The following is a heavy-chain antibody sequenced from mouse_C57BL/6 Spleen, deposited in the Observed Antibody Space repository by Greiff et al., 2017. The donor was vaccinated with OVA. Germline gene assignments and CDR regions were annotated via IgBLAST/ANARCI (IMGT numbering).Heavy chain of an antibody. V-gene: IGHV1-52*01. Sequence: VQLQQPGAELVRPGSSVKLSCKASGYTFTSYWMHWVKQRPIQGLEWIGNIDPSDSETHYNQKFKDKATLTVDKSSSTAYMQLSSLTSEDSAVYYCARRGRMVTSGMDYWGQGTSVTVSS. CDR1: GYTFTSYW. D-gene: IGHD2-2*01. J-gene: IGHJ4*01. CDR2: IDPSDSET. CDR3: ARRGRMVTSGMDY.